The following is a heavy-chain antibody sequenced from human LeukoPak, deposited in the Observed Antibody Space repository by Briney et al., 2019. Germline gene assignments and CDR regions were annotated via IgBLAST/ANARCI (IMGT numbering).Heavy chain of an antibody. D-gene: IGHD6-19*01. CDR1: GGSISSYY. CDR3: ARYAVAGNYFDY. J-gene: IGHJ4*02. Sequence: SETLSLTCTVSGGSISSYYWSWIRQPAGKGLEWIGHIYTSGSTNYNPSLKSRVTISVDKSKNQFSLKLSSVTAADTAVHYCARYAVAGNYFDYWGQGTLVTVSS. V-gene: IGHV4-4*07. CDR2: IYTSGST.